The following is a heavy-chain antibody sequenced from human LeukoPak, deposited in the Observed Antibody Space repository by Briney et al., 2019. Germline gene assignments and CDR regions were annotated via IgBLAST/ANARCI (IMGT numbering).Heavy chain of an antibody. V-gene: IGHV3-7*01. CDR2: IKEDGSEK. Sequence: GGSLRLSCAASGFTFSNYWMSWVRQAPGKELEWVANIKEDGSEKYYVDSVKGRFTISRDNARNSLYLQMNSLRAEDTAVYYCASGRQLGYWGQGTLVTVSS. D-gene: IGHD6-13*01. CDR1: GFTFSNYW. J-gene: IGHJ4*02. CDR3: ASGRQLGY.